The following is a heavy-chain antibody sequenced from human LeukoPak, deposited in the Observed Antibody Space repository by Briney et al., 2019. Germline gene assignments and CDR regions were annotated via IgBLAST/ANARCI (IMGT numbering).Heavy chain of an antibody. CDR1: GFTVSSNY. J-gene: IGHJ2*01. CDR2: IYSGGST. CDR3: AKDRSSSGYWYFDL. D-gene: IGHD6-6*01. Sequence: GGSLRLSCAASGFTVSSNYMSWVRQAPGKGLEWVSVIYSGGSTYYADSVKGRFTISRDNSKNTLYLQMNSLRAEDTAVYYCAKDRSSSGYWYFDLWGRGTLVTVSS. V-gene: IGHV3-66*01.